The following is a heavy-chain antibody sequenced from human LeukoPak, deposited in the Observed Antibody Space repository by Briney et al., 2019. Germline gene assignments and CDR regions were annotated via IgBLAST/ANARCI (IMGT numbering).Heavy chain of an antibody. CDR3: AKNNILTGYDLYYFDY. D-gene: IGHD3-9*01. CDR2: ISGSGGST. J-gene: IGHJ4*02. V-gene: IGHV3-23*01. Sequence: GGSLRLSCAASGFAFTSYALSWVRQAPGKRLEWVSAISGSGGSTYYADSVKGRFTISRDNFENTLYLQMNSLRAEDTAVYYCAKNNILTGYDLYYFDYWGQGTLVTVSS. CDR1: GFAFTSYA.